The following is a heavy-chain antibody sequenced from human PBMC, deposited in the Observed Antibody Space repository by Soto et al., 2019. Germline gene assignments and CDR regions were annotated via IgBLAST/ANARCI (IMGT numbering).Heavy chain of an antibody. CDR1: GGSISSCSDY. Sequence: PSENLSLPYTVSGGSISSCSDYWGWIRQPTGKGLEWIGSIYYSGSTYYNPSLKSRVTISVDTSKNQFSLKLSSVTAADTAVYYCARLLSSISSKSYYYYMDFCGQGTTVTGS. D-gene: IGHD6-6*01. J-gene: IGHJ6*03. CDR3: ARLLSSISSKSYYYYMDF. V-gene: IGHV4-39*01. CDR2: IYYSGST.